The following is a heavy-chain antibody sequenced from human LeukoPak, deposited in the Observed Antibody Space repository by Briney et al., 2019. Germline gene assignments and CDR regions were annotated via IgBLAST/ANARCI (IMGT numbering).Heavy chain of an antibody. Sequence: ASVKVSCKASGYTFSTYPMNWVRQAPGQGLEWMGWINTNTGSPTYAQGFTGRFVFSLDTSVSTAYLQISSLKAEDTAVYYCARDGAPDFWSGYYISYYYYGMDVWGQGTTVTVSS. D-gene: IGHD3-3*01. V-gene: IGHV7-4-1*02. CDR1: GYTFSTYP. CDR2: INTNTGSP. J-gene: IGHJ6*02. CDR3: ARDGAPDFWSGYYISYYYYGMDV.